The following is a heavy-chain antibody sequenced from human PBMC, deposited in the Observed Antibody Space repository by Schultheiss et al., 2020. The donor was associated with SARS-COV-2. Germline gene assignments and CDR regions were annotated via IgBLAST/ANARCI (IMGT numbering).Heavy chain of an antibody. D-gene: IGHD3-9*01. J-gene: IGHJ4*02. CDR2: INPNSGGT. CDR1: GYTFTGYY. Sequence: ASVKVSCKASGYTFTGYYMHWVRQAPGQGLEWMGWINPNSGGTNYAQKFHGRVTMTRDTSISTAYMELSRLRSDDTAVYYCARNQDILTGYPNSLDYWGQGTLVTVSS. V-gene: IGHV1-2*02. CDR3: ARNQDILTGYPNSLDY.